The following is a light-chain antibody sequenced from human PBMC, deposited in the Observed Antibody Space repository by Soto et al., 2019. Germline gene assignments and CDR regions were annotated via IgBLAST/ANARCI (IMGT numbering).Light chain of an antibody. V-gene: IGKV3-15*01. CDR1: QSITGN. CDR2: DAS. J-gene: IGKJ4*01. CDR3: QQYHNWPLT. Sequence: EIVMTQSPATLPVSPGERATLSCRASQSITGNLTWYQQKPGQAPRLLIYDASTRATGIPARFSGSGSGTEFTLIISSLQSEDFAVYYCQQYHNWPLTFAGGTKVEIK.